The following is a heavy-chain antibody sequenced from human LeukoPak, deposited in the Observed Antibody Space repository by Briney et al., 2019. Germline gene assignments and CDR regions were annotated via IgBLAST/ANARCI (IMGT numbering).Heavy chain of an antibody. CDR3: AKDFGGSGYDWYFDL. V-gene: IGHV3-23*01. CDR2: ITSSGNTT. CDR1: GFTFSFYA. D-gene: IGHD6-25*01. J-gene: IGHJ2*01. Sequence: GGSLRLSCAASGFTFSFYAMSWVRQAPGKGLEWVAGITSSGNTTYYADPVKGRFTISRDNSRNILYLQMNSLRAKDTAIYYCAKDFGGSGYDWYFDLWGRGTVVTVSS.